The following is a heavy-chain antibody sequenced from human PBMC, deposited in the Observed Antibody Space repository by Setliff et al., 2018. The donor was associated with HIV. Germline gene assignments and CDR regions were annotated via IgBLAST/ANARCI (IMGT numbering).Heavy chain of an antibody. J-gene: IGHJ3*02. CDR2: IIPIFGTA. CDR3: ASACCGGDCYSVGDAFDI. D-gene: IGHD2-21*02. CDR1: GGTFSSYA. V-gene: IGHV1-69*05. Sequence: SVKVSCKASGGTFSSYAISWVRQAPGQGLEWMGGIIPIFGTANYAQKFQGRVTITTDESTSTAYMELSSLRSEDTAVYYCASACCGGDCYSVGDAFDIWGQGTMVTVSS.